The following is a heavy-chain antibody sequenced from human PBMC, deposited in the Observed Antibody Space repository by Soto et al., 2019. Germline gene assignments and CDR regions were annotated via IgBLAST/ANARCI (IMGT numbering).Heavy chain of an antibody. D-gene: IGHD3-9*01. CDR2: IYYSGST. J-gene: IGHJ5*02. CDR1: GGSISSGGYY. V-gene: IGHV4-31*03. CDR3: ARGEVLRYSDWLLFPWFDP. Sequence: SETLSLTCTVSGGSISSGGYYWSWIRQHPGKGLEWIGYIYYSGSTYYNPSLKSRVTISVDTSKNQFSLKLSSVTAADTAVYYCARGEVLRYSDWLLFPWFDPWGQGTLVTVSS.